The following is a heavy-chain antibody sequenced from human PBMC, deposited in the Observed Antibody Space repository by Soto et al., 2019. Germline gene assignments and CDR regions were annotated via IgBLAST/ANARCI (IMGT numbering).Heavy chain of an antibody. CDR2: ISYDGSNK. D-gene: IGHD3-9*01. Sequence: GGSLRLSCAASGFTFSSYGMHWVRQAPGKGLEWVAVISYDGSNKYYADSVKGRFTISRDNSKNTLYLQMNSLRAEDTAVYYCAKDSQVLRYFDWLLSPTENWGQGTLVTVSS. CDR1: GFTFSSYG. V-gene: IGHV3-30*18. J-gene: IGHJ4*02. CDR3: AKDSQVLRYFDWLLSPTEN.